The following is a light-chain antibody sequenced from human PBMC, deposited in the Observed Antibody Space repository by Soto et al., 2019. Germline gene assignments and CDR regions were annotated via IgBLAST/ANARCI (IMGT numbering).Light chain of an antibody. Sequence: EIVLTQSPATLSLSPGERATLSCRASQSVGSYLTWYQQKPGQAPRLLIYETSKRATGIPARFSGSGSGTDFTLTISILEPEDFAVYYCQQRSSWPRTFGQGTKVEIK. J-gene: IGKJ1*01. CDR1: QSVGSY. CDR3: QQRSSWPRT. V-gene: IGKV3-11*01. CDR2: ETS.